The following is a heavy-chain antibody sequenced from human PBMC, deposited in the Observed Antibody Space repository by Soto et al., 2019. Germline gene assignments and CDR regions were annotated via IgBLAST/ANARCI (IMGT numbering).Heavy chain of an antibody. Sequence: QVQLVESGGGVVQPGRSLRLSCAASGFTFSSYAMHWVRQAPGKGLEWVAVISYDGSNKYYADSVKGRFTISRDNSKNTLYLQMNSLRAEDTAVYYCARDLGRLELPAYYYYHGMDVWGQGTTVTVSS. CDR3: ARDLGRLELPAYYYYHGMDV. V-gene: IGHV3-30-3*01. J-gene: IGHJ6*02. CDR1: GFTFSSYA. D-gene: IGHD1-7*01. CDR2: ISYDGSNK.